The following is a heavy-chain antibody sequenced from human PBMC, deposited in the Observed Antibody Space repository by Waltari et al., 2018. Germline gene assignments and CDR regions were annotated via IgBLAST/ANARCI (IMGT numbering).Heavy chain of an antibody. D-gene: IGHD5-12*01. CDR3: ARGEARGDVDIVATIKDY. Sequence: QVQLVQSGAEVKKPGASVKVSCKASGYTFTGYYMHWVRQAPGQGLEWMGRINPNSGGTNYAQKFQGRVTMTRDTSISTAYMELSRLRSDDTAVYYCARGEARGDVDIVATIKDYWGQGTLVTVSS. CDR2: INPNSGGT. CDR1: GYTFTGYY. J-gene: IGHJ4*02. V-gene: IGHV1-2*06.